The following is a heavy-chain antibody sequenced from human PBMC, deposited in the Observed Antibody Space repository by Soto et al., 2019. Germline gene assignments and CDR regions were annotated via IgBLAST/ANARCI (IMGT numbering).Heavy chain of an antibody. J-gene: IGHJ4*02. V-gene: IGHV1-3*01. CDR2: INAGNGNT. D-gene: IGHD6-13*01. CDR3: ARAHSGYSSSWYSVSPAGFFDY. Sequence: GASVKVSCKASGYTFTSYAMHWVRQAPGQRLEWMGWINAGNGNTKYSQKFQGRVTITRDTSASTAYMELSSLRSEDTAVYYCARAHSGYSSSWYSVSPAGFFDYWGQGTLVTVSS. CDR1: GYTFTSYA.